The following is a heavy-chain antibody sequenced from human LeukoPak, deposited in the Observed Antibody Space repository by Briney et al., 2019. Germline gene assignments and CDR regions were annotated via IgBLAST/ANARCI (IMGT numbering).Heavy chain of an antibody. J-gene: IGHJ6*02. Sequence: GGSLRLSCAASGFTFSNYWMHWVRQAPGKGLVWVSRINSDGSSTSYADSVKGRFTISRDNAKNSLYLQMNSLRADDTAVYYCAKGHHHMDVGGQGTTVTVSS. CDR3: AKGHHHMDV. D-gene: IGHD1-14*01. CDR1: GFTFSNYW. CDR2: INSDGSST. V-gene: IGHV3-74*01.